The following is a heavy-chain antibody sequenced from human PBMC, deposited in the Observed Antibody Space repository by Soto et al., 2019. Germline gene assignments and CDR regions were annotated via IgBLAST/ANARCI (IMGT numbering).Heavy chain of an antibody. V-gene: IGHV3-48*04. J-gene: IGHJ6*02. Sequence: GGSLRLSCAASGFTFSSYSMNWVRQAPGKGLEWVSYISSSSSTIYYADSVKGRFTISRDNAKNSLYLQMNSLRAEDTAVYYCAREASYSSGWYGDRDYYYGMDVWGQGTTVTVSS. D-gene: IGHD6-19*01. CDR1: GFTFSSYS. CDR3: AREASYSSGWYGDRDYYYGMDV. CDR2: ISSSSSTI.